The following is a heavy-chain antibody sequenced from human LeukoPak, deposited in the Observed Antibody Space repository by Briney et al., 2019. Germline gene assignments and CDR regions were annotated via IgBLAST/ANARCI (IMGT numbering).Heavy chain of an antibody. Sequence: SETLSLTCAVSGGSISSSNWWSWVRQPPGKGLEWIGEIYHSGSTNYNPSLKSRVTISVDKSKNQFSLKLSSVTAADTAVYYCARVYYYDSSGSHDAFDIWGRGTMVTVSS. J-gene: IGHJ3*02. CDR2: IYHSGST. V-gene: IGHV4-4*02. CDR3: ARVYYYDSSGSHDAFDI. D-gene: IGHD3-22*01. CDR1: GGSISSSNW.